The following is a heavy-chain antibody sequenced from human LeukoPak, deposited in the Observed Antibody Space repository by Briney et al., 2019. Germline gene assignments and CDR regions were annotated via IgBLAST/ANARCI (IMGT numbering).Heavy chain of an antibody. CDR3: ARGGYCSGGSCYGGVWYYFDY. CDR2: IYHSGST. V-gene: IGHV4-38-2*02. CDR1: GYSISSGYY. Sequence: SETLSLTCTVSGYSISSGYYWGWIRQPPGKGLEWIGSIYHSGSTYYNPSLKSRVTISVDTSKNQFSLKLSSVTAADTAVYYCARGGYCSGGSCYGGVWYYFDYWGQGTLVTVSS. D-gene: IGHD2-15*01. J-gene: IGHJ4*02.